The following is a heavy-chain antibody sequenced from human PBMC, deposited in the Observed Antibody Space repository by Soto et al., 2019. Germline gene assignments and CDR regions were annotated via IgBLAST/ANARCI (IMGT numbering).Heavy chain of an antibody. Sequence: QVQLVQSGAEVKKPGSSAKVSCKASGGTFSSYAISWVRQAPGQGLEWMGGIIPIFGTANYAQKFQGRVTITADESTSTAYMELSSLRSEDTAVYYCAEAHCSGGSCYSGLKYYYYGMDVWGQGTTVTVSS. J-gene: IGHJ6*02. D-gene: IGHD2-15*01. CDR2: IIPIFGTA. CDR1: GGTFSSYA. V-gene: IGHV1-69*01. CDR3: AEAHCSGGSCYSGLKYYYYGMDV.